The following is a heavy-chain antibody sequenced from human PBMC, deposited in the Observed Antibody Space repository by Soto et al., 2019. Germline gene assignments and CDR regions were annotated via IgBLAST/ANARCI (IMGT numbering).Heavy chain of an antibody. D-gene: IGHD5-18*01. J-gene: IGHJ4*02. CDR1: GFTFTKSA. V-gene: IGHV3-64D*06. CDR2: SSVNGEKT. Sequence: GGSLRLSCSTSGFTFTKSAMHWVRQAPGKGLEYVSGSSVNGEKTYYADSVKGRVIISRDSSKNTIYLQMSSLRVDDTAVYYGGRGGSDSPMAPGYWGQGTLVTVSS. CDR3: GRGGSDSPMAPGY.